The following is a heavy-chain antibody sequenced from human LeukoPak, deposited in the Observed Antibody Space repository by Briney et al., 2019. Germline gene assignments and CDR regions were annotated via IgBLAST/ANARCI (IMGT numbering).Heavy chain of an antibody. CDR1: GYTFTGYY. CDR3: ARVVDGYNRYFDY. J-gene: IGHJ4*02. Sequence: GASVKVSCKASGYTFTGYYMHWVRQAPGQGLEWMGWINPNSGGTNYAQKFQGGVTMTRDTSISTAYMELSRLRSDDTAVYYCARVVDGYNRYFDYWGQGTLVTVSS. CDR2: INPNSGGT. D-gene: IGHD5-24*01. V-gene: IGHV1-2*02.